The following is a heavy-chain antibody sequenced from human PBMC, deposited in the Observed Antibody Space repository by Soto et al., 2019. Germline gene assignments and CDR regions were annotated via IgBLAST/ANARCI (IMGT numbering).Heavy chain of an antibody. Sequence: EVQLLESGGGLVQPGGSLRLSCAASGFTFSSYAMSWVRQAPGKGLEWVSAISGSGGSTYYADSVKGRFTISRDNSKNTLYRQMISLRCEDTGVYYCSKDLDAYDSCGYYSGFDYWGQGTLVTVSS. CDR1: GFTFSSYA. CDR3: SKDLDAYDSCGYYSGFDY. CDR2: ISGSGGST. D-gene: IGHD3-22*01. V-gene: IGHV3-23*01. J-gene: IGHJ4*02.